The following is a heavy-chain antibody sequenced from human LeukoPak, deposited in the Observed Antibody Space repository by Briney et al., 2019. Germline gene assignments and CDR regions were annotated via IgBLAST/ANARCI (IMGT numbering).Heavy chain of an antibody. J-gene: IGHJ4*02. D-gene: IGHD2/OR15-2a*01. Sequence: SQTLSLTCVISGNIVSDSSVAWNWIRQSPSRGLEWLGRTQYKSKWFYDYAESVRGRIIINPDTSKNQFSLQLNSVTPDDTAMYFCARQYLAFDYWGQGILVTVSS. CDR2: TQYKSKWFY. V-gene: IGHV6-1*01. CDR3: ARQYLAFDY. CDR1: GNIVSDSSVA.